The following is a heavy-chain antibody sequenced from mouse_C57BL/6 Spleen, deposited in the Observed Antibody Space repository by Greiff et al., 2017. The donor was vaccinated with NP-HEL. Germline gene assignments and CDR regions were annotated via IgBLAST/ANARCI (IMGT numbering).Heavy chain of an antibody. CDR1: GYTFTDYY. CDR3: ARDGSRYAMDD. J-gene: IGHJ4*01. D-gene: IGHD1-1*01. V-gene: IGHV1-76*01. CDR2: IYPGSGNT. Sequence: QVQLKESGAELVRPGASVKLSCKASGYTFTDYYINWVKQRPGQGLEWIARIYPGSGNTYYNEKFKGKATLTAEKSSSTAYMQLSSLTSEDSAVYFCARDGSRYAMDDWGQGTSVTVSS.